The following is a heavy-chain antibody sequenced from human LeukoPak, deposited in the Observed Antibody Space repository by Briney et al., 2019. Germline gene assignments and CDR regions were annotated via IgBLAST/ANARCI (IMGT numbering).Heavy chain of an antibody. V-gene: IGHV3-48*03. CDR2: ISSSGSTI. Sequence: GGSLRLSCAASGFTFSSYEMNWVRQAPGKGLEWVSYISSSGSTIYYADSVKGRFSISRDSSKNILYLQMNSLRAEDTAVYYCAKDRCSNGVGCYYYYMDVWGKGTTVTISS. J-gene: IGHJ6*03. CDR1: GFTFSSYE. D-gene: IGHD2-8*01. CDR3: AKDRCSNGVGCYYYYMDV.